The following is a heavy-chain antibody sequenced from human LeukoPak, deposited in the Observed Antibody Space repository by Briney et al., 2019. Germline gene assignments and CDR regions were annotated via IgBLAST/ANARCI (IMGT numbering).Heavy chain of an antibody. Sequence: QSGGSLRLSCAASGFIFKDFYMTSVRQAPRTGLEWVATINQDGSAEYYVDSAKGRFTMSRDNAKNSVFLQMDSLRAEETAVYYCARSVGAGNNYCYNGMDVWGQGTTVTVSS. D-gene: IGHD1-26*01. V-gene: IGHV3-7*01. CDR3: ARSVGAGNNYCYNGMDV. CDR2: INQDGSAE. CDR1: GFIFKDFY. J-gene: IGHJ6*02.